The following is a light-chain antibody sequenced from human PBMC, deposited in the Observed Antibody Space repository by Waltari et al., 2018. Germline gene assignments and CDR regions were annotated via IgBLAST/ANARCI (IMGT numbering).Light chain of an antibody. J-gene: IGKJ2*01. CDR1: QSISTN. Sequence: EIVMTQSPATLSMSPGERATLPCRASQSISTNLAWYQQRPGQAPRLLIYDTSTSATGIPVKFSGSGSGTEFTLTISDLQPEDFAVYYCQQDNNWPPLYTFGQGTKLDIK. CDR3: QQDNNWPPLYT. V-gene: IGKV3-15*01. CDR2: DTS.